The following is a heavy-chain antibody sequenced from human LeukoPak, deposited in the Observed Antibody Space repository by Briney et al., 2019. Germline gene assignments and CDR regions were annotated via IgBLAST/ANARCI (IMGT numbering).Heavy chain of an antibody. J-gene: IGHJ4*02. V-gene: IGHV3-74*01. CDR2: INPDGSGT. CDR3: AKDRVSYDFWSGYLSDY. Sequence: PGGSLRLSCAGSEFTFSRYLMHWVRQAPGKGLVWVSRINPDGSGTTYADSVRGRFTVSRDNAKNTLYLQMNSLRAEDTAVYYCAKDRVSYDFWSGYLSDYWGQGTLVTVSS. CDR1: EFTFSRYL. D-gene: IGHD3-3*01.